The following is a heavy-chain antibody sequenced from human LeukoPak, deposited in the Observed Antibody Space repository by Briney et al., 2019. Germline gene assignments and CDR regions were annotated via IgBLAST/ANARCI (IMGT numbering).Heavy chain of an antibody. D-gene: IGHD3-10*01. CDR3: ARVGYYSSGPFSYFDY. CDR1: GFTFSSYG. J-gene: IGHJ4*02. CDR2: MWYDGSNE. V-gene: IGHV3-30*19. Sequence: GGSLRLSCAASGFTFSSYGMHWVRQAPGKGLEWVAVMWYDGSNEYYADSVKGRFTISRDSSENTLYLQMNSLRVEDTAVYYCARVGYYSSGPFSYFDYWGQGTLVTVSS.